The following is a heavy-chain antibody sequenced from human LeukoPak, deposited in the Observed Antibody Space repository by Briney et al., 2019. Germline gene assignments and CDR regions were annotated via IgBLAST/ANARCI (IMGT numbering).Heavy chain of an antibody. J-gene: IGHJ6*03. CDR2: ISGSSSYI. CDR3: ARDSDCGGDCYSYYYYYYYMDV. D-gene: IGHD2-21*01. Sequence: GGSLRLSCAASGFTFSSYSMNWVRQAPGKGLEWVSSISGSSSYIYYADSMKGRFTISRDNAKNSLYLQMNSLRAEDTAVYYCARDSDCGGDCYSYYYYYYYMDVWGKGTTVTVSS. CDR1: GFTFSSYS. V-gene: IGHV3-21*01.